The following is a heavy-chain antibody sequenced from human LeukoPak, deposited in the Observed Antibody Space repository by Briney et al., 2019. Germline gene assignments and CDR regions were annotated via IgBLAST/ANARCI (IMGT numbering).Heavy chain of an antibody. V-gene: IGHV1-18*01. CDR3: ARYNSMFRGVTTSDY. Sequence: ASVKVSCKASGYTFTNYGFNWVRQAPGQGLEWMGNSAYNGNTNYAQKLQDRVTMTTDTSTSTAYMELRSLRSDDTAVYYCARYNSMFRGVTTSDYWGQGTLVTVSS. D-gene: IGHD3-10*01. CDR1: GYTFTNYG. J-gene: IGHJ4*02. CDR2: SAYNGNT.